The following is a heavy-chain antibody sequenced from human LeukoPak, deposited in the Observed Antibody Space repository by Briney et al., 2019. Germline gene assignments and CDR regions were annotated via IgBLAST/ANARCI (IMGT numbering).Heavy chain of an antibody. V-gene: IGHV1-46*01. J-gene: IGHJ5*02. CDR1: GYTFTSYY. D-gene: IGHD6-13*01. CDR3: ARVSKLQQLWFDP. CDR2: INPSGGST. Sequence: ASVKVSCKASGYTFTSYYMHRVRQAPGQGLEWMGIINPSGGSTSYAQKFQGRVTMTRDTSTSTAYMELSSLRSEDTAVYYCARVSKLQQLWFDPWGQGTLVTVSS.